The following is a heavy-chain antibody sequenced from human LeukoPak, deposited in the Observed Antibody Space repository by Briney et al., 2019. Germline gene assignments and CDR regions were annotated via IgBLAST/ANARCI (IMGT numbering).Heavy chain of an antibody. CDR1: GYSFTSYC. CDR3: ARLGTSATYFEF. Sequence: GASLRISCKGSGYSFTSYCISWVRQMPGKGLEWMGKIDPSDSYTNYSPSFQGHVTISADKSISTAYLQWSSLKASDTAMYYCARLGTSATYFEFWGQGTLVTVSS. CDR2: IDPSDSYT. J-gene: IGHJ4*02. D-gene: IGHD2-15*01. V-gene: IGHV5-10-1*01.